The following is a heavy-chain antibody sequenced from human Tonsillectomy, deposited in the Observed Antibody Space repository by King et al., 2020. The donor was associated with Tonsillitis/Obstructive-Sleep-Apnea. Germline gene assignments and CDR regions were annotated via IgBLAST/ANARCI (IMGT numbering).Heavy chain of an antibody. V-gene: IGHV1-69*10. CDR3: ARDIPLTPEIVVVHPVDWFDP. CDR2: IIPILGIA. Sequence: MQLVQSGAEVKKPGSSVKVSCKASGGTFSSYAISWVRQAPGQGLEWMGGIIPILGIANYAQKFQGRVTITADKSTSTAYMELSSLRSEDTAVYYCARDIPLTPEIVVVHPVDWFDPWGQGTLVTVSS. J-gene: IGHJ5*02. D-gene: IGHD3-22*01. CDR1: GGTFSSYA.